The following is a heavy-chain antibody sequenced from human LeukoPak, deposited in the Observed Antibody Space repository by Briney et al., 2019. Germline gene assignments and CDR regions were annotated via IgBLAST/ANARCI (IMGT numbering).Heavy chain of an antibody. V-gene: IGHV4-34*01. J-gene: IGHJ4*02. CDR2: INHSGSTS. D-gene: IGHD1-26*01. CDR3: ARDRSTRIVGAADY. CDR1: GESFSGYF. Sequence: SETLSLTCAVYGESFSGYFWNWIRQPPGKGLEWIGEINHSGSTSNHNPSLKSRVTISVDTSKNQFSLKLSSVTAADTAVYYCARDRSTRIVGAADYWGQGTLVTVSS.